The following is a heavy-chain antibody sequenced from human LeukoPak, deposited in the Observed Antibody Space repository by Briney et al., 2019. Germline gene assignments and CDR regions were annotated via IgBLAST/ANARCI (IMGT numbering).Heavy chain of an antibody. CDR3: ARGSGYSYGKYYFDY. J-gene: IGHJ4*02. Sequence: SETLSLTRTVSGGSISSSSYYWSWIRQPPGKGLEWIGEINHSGSTNYNPSLKSRVTISVDTSKNQFSLKLSSVTAADTAVYYCARGSGYSYGKYYFDYWGQGTLVTVSS. CDR1: GGSISSSSYY. D-gene: IGHD5-18*01. V-gene: IGHV4-39*07. CDR2: INHSGST.